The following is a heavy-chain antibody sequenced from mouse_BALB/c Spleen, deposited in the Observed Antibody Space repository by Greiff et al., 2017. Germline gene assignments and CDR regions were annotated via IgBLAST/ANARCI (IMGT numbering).Heavy chain of an antibody. D-gene: IGHD1-1*01. Sequence: EVKFIESGPSLVKPSQTLSLPCSVTVDSITSGYWTWIRKFPGNNLEYMGYLSYSGSTYYIPSLKSRFSITRDTSKNQSYLQLNSVTTEDTATYYCARYRGSSLYWYFDVWGAGTTVTVSS. CDR1: VDSITSGY. J-gene: IGHJ1*01. CDR3: ARYRGSSLYWYFDV. V-gene: IGHV3-8*02. CDR2: LSYSGST.